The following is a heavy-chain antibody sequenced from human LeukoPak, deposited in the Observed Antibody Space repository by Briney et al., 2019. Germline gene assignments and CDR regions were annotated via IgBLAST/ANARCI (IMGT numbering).Heavy chain of an antibody. CDR1: GFAFSSFI. Sequence: PGGSLRLSCAASGFAFSSFIMNWVRQAPGKGLEWVSYTSGSSSTIHYADSVKGRFTISRDSAKNSLYLQMNSLRDEDTAVYYCARDLHSGAYTFDYWGQGTLVTVSS. D-gene: IGHD1-26*01. V-gene: IGHV3-48*02. CDR2: TSGSSSTI. J-gene: IGHJ4*02. CDR3: ARDLHSGAYTFDY.